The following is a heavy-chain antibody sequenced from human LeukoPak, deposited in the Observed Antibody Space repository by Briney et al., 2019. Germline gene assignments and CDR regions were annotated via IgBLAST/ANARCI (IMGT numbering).Heavy chain of an antibody. J-gene: IGHJ4*02. CDR1: GYTFTSYG. Sequence: ASVKVSCKASGYTFTSYGISWVRQAPGQGLEWMGWISAYNGNTNYAQKLPGRVTMTTDTSTSTAYMELRSLRSDDTAVYYCARPQGYCSSTSCSNLFDYWGQGTLVTVSS. V-gene: IGHV1-18*04. D-gene: IGHD2-2*01. CDR2: ISAYNGNT. CDR3: ARPQGYCSSTSCSNLFDY.